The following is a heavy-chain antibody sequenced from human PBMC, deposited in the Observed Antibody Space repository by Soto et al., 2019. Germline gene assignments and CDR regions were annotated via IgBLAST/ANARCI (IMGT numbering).Heavy chain of an antibody. D-gene: IGHD3-10*01. V-gene: IGHV6-1*01. CDR2: TYYRSKWYN. CDR3: ARAEVGLLWFGELLSPFDY. CDR1: GYSVSSNSAA. Sequence: SQTLSLTCAISGYSVSSNSAAWNWIRQSPSRGLEWLGRTYYRSKWYNDYAVSVKSRITINPDTSKNQFSLQLNSVTPEDTAVYYCARAEVGLLWFGELLSPFDYWGQGTLVTVSS. J-gene: IGHJ4*02.